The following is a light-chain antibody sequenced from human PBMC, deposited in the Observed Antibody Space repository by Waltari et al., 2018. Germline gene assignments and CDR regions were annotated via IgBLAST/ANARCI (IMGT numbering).Light chain of an antibody. J-gene: IGLJ3*02. Sequence: QSVLTQPPSVTAAPGQKVTISCAGSSSNIGSSDVSWYQPVPGTAPKLLIFGTIWRPSGIPDRLSGSKSGTSATLDITGLQAGDEANYYCATWDTSLGAGVFGGGTKLTVL. CDR2: GTI. CDR1: SSNIGSSD. V-gene: IGLV1-51*02. CDR3: ATWDTSLGAGV.